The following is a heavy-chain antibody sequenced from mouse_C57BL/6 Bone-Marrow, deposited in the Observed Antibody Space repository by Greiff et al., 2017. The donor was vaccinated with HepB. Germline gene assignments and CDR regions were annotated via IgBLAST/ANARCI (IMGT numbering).Heavy chain of an antibody. CDR3: ARSAYYSNYEDD. CDR1: GYTFTSYW. V-gene: IGHV1-64*01. CDR2: IHPNSGST. D-gene: IGHD2-5*01. Sequence: QVQLQQPGAELVKPGASVKLSCKASGYTFTSYWMHWVKQRPGQGLEWIGMIHPNSGSTNYNEKFKSKATLTVDKSSSTAYMQLSSLTSEDSAVYYCARSAYYSNYEDDWGQGTTLTVSS. J-gene: IGHJ2*01.